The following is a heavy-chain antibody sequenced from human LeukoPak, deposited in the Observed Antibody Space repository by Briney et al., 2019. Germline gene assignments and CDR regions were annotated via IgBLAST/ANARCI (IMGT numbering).Heavy chain of an antibody. Sequence: GGSLRLSCAASGFTFSSAWMNWVRQTPGKGLEWVAFIRYDGSNKYYADSVKGRFTISRDNSKNTLYLQMNSLRAEDTAVYYCAKSRWYNSYNWFDPWGQGTLVTVSS. D-gene: IGHD1-20*01. CDR2: IRYDGSNK. CDR3: AKSRWYNSYNWFDP. CDR1: GFTFSSAW. J-gene: IGHJ5*02. V-gene: IGHV3-30*02.